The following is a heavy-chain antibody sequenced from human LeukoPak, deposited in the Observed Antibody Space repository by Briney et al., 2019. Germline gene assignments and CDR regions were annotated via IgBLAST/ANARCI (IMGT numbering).Heavy chain of an antibody. J-gene: IGHJ2*01. V-gene: IGHV3-7*01. Sequence: GGSLRLSCAASGFTFSNYWMNWVRQAPGKGLEWVANVKQDGSEKYYVASVKGRFTISRDNAKNSLYLQMNSLRAEDTAVYYCATRYFNLWGRGTLVTVSS. CDR3: ATRYFNL. CDR1: GFTFSNYW. CDR2: VKQDGSEK.